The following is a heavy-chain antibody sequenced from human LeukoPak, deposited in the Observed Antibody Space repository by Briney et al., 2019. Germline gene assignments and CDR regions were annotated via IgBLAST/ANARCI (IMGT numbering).Heavy chain of an antibody. CDR3: ARQNIYCSRTSCYEVDWFDP. V-gene: IGHV4-39*01. CDR2: MYYSGST. D-gene: IGHD2-2*01. J-gene: IGHJ5*02. Sequence: SETLSLTCTVSGGSISSSSYYWGWIRQPPGRGLEWIGSMYYSGSTYYNPSLKSRVTISVDTSKNQFSLKLSSVTAADTAVYYCARQNIYCSRTSCYEVDWFDPWGQGTLVTVSS. CDR1: GGSISSSSYY.